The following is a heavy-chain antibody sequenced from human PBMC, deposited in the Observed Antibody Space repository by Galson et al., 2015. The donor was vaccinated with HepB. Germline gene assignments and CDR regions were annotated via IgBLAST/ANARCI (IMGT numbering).Heavy chain of an antibody. CDR3: AKDDVIGSSTGYFDH. CDR2: ISGSGQKT. D-gene: IGHD2/OR15-2a*01. V-gene: IGHV3-23*01. CDR1: GFRFNTYA. J-gene: IGHJ4*02. Sequence: SLRLSCAASGFRFNTYAMSWVRQAPGKGLEWVSGISGSGQKTEYADSVKGRLTISRDNFRNMLYLQINSLRPEDTAVYYCAKDDVIGSSTGYFDHWGQGTLVAVPS.